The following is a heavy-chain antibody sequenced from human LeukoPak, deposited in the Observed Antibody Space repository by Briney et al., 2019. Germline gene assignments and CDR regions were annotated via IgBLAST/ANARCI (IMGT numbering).Heavy chain of an antibody. V-gene: IGHV1-8*02. CDR1: GYTFTGYY. CDR3: ARGPGGGYYDSIGSRPFDY. Sequence: ASVKVSCKASGYTFTGYYMHWVRQAPGQGLEWMGWMNPNSGNTGSAQKSQGRVTMTRNTSIDTAYMELSSLRSEDTAVYYCARGPGGGYYDSIGSRPFDYWGQGTLVTVSS. D-gene: IGHD3-22*01. J-gene: IGHJ4*02. CDR2: MNPNSGNT.